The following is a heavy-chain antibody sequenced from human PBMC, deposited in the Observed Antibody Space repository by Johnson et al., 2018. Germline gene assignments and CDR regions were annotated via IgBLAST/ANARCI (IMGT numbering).Heavy chain of an antibody. D-gene: IGHD4-17*01. CDR2: INQDGYEN. J-gene: IGHJ2*01. V-gene: IGHV3-7*01. CDR3: ARDSGERDTGYIDL. Sequence: EVQLVESGGGLVQPGGSLRLSCAASGFTFRRFWVNWVRQAPGKGLEWVANINQDGYENYSVDSVKGRFTISRDTAKNSLYLQMNSLGVEDTAVDYCARDSGERDTGYIDLWGRGTLVTVSS. CDR1: GFTFRRFW.